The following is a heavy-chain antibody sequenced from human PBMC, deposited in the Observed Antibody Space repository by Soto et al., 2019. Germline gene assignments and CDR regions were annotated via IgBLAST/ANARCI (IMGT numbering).Heavy chain of an antibody. Sequence: ASVKVSCKASGYTFTNFGISWVRQAPGQGLEWMGWISAYNGNTNYAQNFQGRVTMTTDTSTSTAYMELRSLRSDDTAVNYCERGGTPIDYWGQGTLVTVSS. CDR1: GYTFTNFG. CDR2: ISAYNGNT. D-gene: IGHD3-16*01. V-gene: IGHV1-18*01. CDR3: ERGGTPIDY. J-gene: IGHJ4*02.